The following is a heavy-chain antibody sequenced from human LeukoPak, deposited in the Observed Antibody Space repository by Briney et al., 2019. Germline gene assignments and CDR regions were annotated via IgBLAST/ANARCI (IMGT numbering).Heavy chain of an antibody. Sequence: GGSLRLSCVASGFTFSSYWMHWVRHDPRKGLVWVSRINGDGRNINYADSVRGRFTISRDNAKNTLYLQMNTLRVEDTAVYYCTRDLTDYDVSTGLHHYYMDVWGQGTTVTVSS. V-gene: IGHV3-74*01. J-gene: IGHJ6*02. CDR2: INGDGRNI. D-gene: IGHD3-9*01. CDR3: TRDLTDYDVSTGLHHYYMDV. CDR1: GFTFSSYW.